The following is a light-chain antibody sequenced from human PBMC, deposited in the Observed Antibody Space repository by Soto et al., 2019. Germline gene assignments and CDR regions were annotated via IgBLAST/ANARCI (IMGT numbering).Light chain of an antibody. Sequence: DIQITQSPSSLSASVEDRVIITFRASQSISNHLNWYQQKPGKAPKLLIYAASTLQSGVPSRFSGSGSGTEFTLTISSLQPDDFATYYCQHYNSYSEAFGQGTKVDIK. CDR3: QHYNSYSEA. CDR1: QSISNH. CDR2: AAS. V-gene: IGKV1-17*01. J-gene: IGKJ1*01.